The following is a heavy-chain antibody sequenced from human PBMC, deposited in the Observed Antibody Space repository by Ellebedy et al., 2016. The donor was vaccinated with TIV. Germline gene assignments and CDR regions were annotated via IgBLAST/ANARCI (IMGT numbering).Heavy chain of an antibody. CDR2: ISSSSSYI. D-gene: IGHD3-9*01. CDR3: ARDPTGYTYYFDY. Sequence: GESLKISCAASGFTFSSYSMNWVRQAPGKGLEWVSSISSSSSYIYYADSVKGRFIISRDNSENMVYLQMNSLRPEDTAVYYCARDPTGYTYYFDYWGQGTLVTVSS. CDR1: GFTFSSYS. J-gene: IGHJ4*02. V-gene: IGHV3-21*01.